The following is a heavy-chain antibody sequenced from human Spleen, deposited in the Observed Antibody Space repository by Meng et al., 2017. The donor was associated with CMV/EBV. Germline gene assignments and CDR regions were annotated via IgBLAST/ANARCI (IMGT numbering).Heavy chain of an antibody. CDR3: ARAPSYYDFWSGYSPRDWFDP. Sequence: ASVKVSCKASGYTFTNYGISWVRQAPGQGLEWMGWISAYNGNTNYAQKLQGRVTMTTETSTSTAHMELRSLRSDDTAVYYCARAPSYYDFWSGYSPRDWFDPWGQGTLVTVSS. V-gene: IGHV1-18*01. CDR2: ISAYNGNT. J-gene: IGHJ5*02. CDR1: GYTFTNYG. D-gene: IGHD3-3*01.